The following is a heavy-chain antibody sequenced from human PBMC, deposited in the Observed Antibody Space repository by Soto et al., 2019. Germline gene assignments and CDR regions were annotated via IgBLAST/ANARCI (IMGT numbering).Heavy chain of an antibody. Sequence: PGGSLRLSCAASGFTFTNAWMSWVRQAPGKGLEWVSDIIDSGGSTYYADSVKGRFTISRDNSKSTLYLQMNSLRAEDTALYYCAKGRSYYYYYGVDVWGQGTTVTVSS. CDR3: AKGRSYYYYYGVDV. V-gene: IGHV3-23*01. J-gene: IGHJ6*02. CDR1: GFTFTNAW. CDR2: IIDSGGST.